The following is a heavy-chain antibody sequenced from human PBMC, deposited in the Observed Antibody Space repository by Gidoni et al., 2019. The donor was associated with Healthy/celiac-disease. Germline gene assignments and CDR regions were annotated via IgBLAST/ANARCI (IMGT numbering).Heavy chain of an antibody. Sequence: QVQLVQSGAEVKKPGASVKVSCKASGSTFTSYGIRWVRQAPGQGLEWMGWISAYNGNTNYAQKLQGRVTMTTDTSTSTAYMELRSLRSDDTAVYYCARDGCSSTSCYDNWFDPWGQGTLVTVSS. CDR3: ARDGCSSTSCYDNWFDP. CDR1: GSTFTSYG. CDR2: ISAYNGNT. D-gene: IGHD2-2*01. J-gene: IGHJ5*02. V-gene: IGHV1-18*04.